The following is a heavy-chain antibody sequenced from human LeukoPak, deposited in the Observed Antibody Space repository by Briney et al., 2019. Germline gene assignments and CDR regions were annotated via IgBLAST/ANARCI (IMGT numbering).Heavy chain of an antibody. J-gene: IGHJ3*02. CDR2: ISAYNGNT. CDR1: GYTFTSYG. D-gene: IGHD2-15*01. CDR3: VRSGYCYGGTCHSGAFDI. Sequence: ASVKVSCKASGYTFTSYGISWVRQAPGQGLEWMGWISAYNGNTNFTQKLQGRITMTTDTSTSTAYMELRSLRSDDTAVYYCVRSGYCYGGTCHSGAFDIWGQGTVVTVSS. V-gene: IGHV1-18*01.